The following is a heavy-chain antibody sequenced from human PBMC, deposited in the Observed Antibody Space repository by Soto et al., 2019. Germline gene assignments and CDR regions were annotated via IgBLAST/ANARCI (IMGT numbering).Heavy chain of an antibody. CDR2: INPNSGGT. CDR1: GYTFTVYY. CDR3: ARDSGYCSSTSCRLTQIRYYYYYGMDV. V-gene: IGHV1-2*04. J-gene: IGHJ6*02. D-gene: IGHD2-2*01. Sequence: ASVKVSCKASGYTFTVYYMHCVLQSPGQWLDWMGCINPNSGGTNYAQKFQGWVTMTRDTSISTAYMELSRLRSDDTAVYYCARDSGYCSSTSCRLTQIRYYYYYGMDVWGQGTTVTVSS.